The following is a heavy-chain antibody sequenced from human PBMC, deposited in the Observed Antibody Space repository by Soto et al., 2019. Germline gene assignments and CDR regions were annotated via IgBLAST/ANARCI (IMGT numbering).Heavy chain of an antibody. J-gene: IGHJ5*02. V-gene: IGHV1-69*13. Sequence: SVKVSCKASGGTFNSYAISWVRQAPGQGLEWMGGITPIFGTANYAQKFQGRVAITADESTSTAYMELSSLRSEDTAVYYCASSGGSYYLESWFDPWGQGTLVTVSS. CDR2: ITPIFGTA. D-gene: IGHD1-26*01. CDR3: ASSGGSYYLESWFDP. CDR1: GGTFNSYA.